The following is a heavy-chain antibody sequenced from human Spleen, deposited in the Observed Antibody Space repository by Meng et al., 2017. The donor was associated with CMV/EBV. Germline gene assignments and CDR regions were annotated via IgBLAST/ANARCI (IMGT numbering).Heavy chain of an antibody. D-gene: IGHD3-3*01. CDR2: INHSGST. V-gene: IGHV4-34*01. CDR3: AAFGFLEWLPPGY. Sequence: VQLQPGVAGVLEASETLSLTGAVYGGSFSGYYLSWIRQPPGKGLEWIGEINHSGSTNYNPSLKSRVTISVDTSKNQFSLKLSSVTAADTAVYYCAAFGFLEWLPPGYWGQGTLVTVSS. J-gene: IGHJ4*02. CDR1: GGSFSGYY.